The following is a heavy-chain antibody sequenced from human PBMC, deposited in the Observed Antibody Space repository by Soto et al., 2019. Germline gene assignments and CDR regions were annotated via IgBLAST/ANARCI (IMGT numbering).Heavy chain of an antibody. CDR1: GYTLTSYG. Sequence: APVKVSLQASGYTLTSYGISWVRQAPGQGFEWMGWISAYNGNTNYAQKLQGRVTMTTDTSTSTAYMELRSLRSDDTAVYYCARDGVAGRGLFDYWGQGTLVTVSS. CDR3: ARDGVAGRGLFDY. J-gene: IGHJ4*02. D-gene: IGHD6-19*01. V-gene: IGHV1-18*01. CDR2: ISAYNGNT.